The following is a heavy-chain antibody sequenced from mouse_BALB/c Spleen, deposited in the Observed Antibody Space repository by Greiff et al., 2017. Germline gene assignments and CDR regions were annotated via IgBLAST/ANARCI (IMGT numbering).Heavy chain of an antibody. Sequence: VQLQQSGTVLARPGASVKMSCKASGYTFTSYWMHWVKQRPGQGLEWIGAIYPGNSDTSYNQKFKGKAKLTAVTSTSTAYMELSRLTNEDSAVYYCTKGTGPYAMDYWGQGTSVTVSS. CDR1: GYTFTSYW. CDR2: IYPGNSDT. D-gene: IGHD4-1*01. V-gene: IGHV1-5*01. CDR3: TKGTGPYAMDY. J-gene: IGHJ4*01.